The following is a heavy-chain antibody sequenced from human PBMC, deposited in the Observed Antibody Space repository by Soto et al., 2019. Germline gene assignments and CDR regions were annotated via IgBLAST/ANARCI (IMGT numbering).Heavy chain of an antibody. CDR3: ARDWESTVSTWSFGAF. CDR2: IIPFLGVT. J-gene: IGHJ4*02. Sequence: QVQLVQSGAEVKKPGSSVKVSCKASGGTFSPYTVNWVRQAPGRGLEWMGRIIPFLGVTNYAQKFQARVTLTADTSTTTAYMELSGLRFEDTAVYYCARDWESTVSTWSFGAFWGRGTLVTVSS. CDR1: GGTFSPYT. V-gene: IGHV1-69*08. D-gene: IGHD3-10*01.